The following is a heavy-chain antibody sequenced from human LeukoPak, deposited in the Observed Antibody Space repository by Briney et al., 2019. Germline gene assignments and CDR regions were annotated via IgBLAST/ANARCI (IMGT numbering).Heavy chain of an antibody. CDR3: AKDPYYYDSSGYYRPDY. D-gene: IGHD3-22*01. CDR2: VADDGSDK. Sequence: PGGSLRLSCAASRFIFSSYAMHWVRQAPGKGLEWVAVVADDGSDKYYAASVKGRFTISRDNSKNTLYLQMNSLRTEDTAVYYCAKDPYYYDSSGYYRPDYWGQGTLVTVSS. V-gene: IGHV3-30*04. J-gene: IGHJ4*02. CDR1: RFIFSSYA.